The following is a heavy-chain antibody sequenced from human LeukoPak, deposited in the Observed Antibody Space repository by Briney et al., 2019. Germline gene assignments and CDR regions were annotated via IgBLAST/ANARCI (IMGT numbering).Heavy chain of an antibody. V-gene: IGHV3-7*01. CDR1: GFTFSNYW. CDR2: IRQDGSET. D-gene: IGHD3-16*02. J-gene: IGHJ4*02. CDR3: ASRGDLSWFGALRH. Sequence: AGGSLRLSGVVSGFTFSNYWMDWVRQAPGKGLEWVAFIRQDGSETNYVDSVRGRFTISRDNAKNSLYLQMNSLRVEDTAVYYCASRGDLSWFGALRHWSQGTLVTVSS.